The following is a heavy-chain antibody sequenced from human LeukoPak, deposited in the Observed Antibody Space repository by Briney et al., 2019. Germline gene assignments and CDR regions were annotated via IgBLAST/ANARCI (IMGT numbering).Heavy chain of an antibody. J-gene: IGHJ1*01. V-gene: IGHV3-11*01. CDR3: ATNLIGAGEYFQQ. CDR1: GLMFSDYY. D-gene: IGHD2/OR15-2a*01. CDR2: ISSGGDIM. Sequence: GGSLRLSCAASGLMFSDYYVSWIRQAPGKGLQWVSYISSGGDIMHYADSVKGRFTSSRDNAKNSGYLEMNSLGAEDTAVYYCATNLIGAGEYFQQWGQGTLVTVSS.